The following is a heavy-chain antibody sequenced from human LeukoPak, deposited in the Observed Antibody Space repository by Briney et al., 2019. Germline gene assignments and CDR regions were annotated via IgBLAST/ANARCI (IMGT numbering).Heavy chain of an antibody. CDR1: GFTFSSYA. CDR2: ISGSGGST. CDR3: TGDLRSGGWHEYYMDV. V-gene: IGHV3-23*01. D-gene: IGHD6-19*01. Sequence: GGSLRLSCAASGFTFSSYAMSWVRQAPGKGLEWVSAISGSGGSTYYADSVKGRFTISRDNAKNTLYLQMNSLRAEDTAVYYCTGDLRSGGWHEYYMDVWGKGTTVSISS. J-gene: IGHJ6*03.